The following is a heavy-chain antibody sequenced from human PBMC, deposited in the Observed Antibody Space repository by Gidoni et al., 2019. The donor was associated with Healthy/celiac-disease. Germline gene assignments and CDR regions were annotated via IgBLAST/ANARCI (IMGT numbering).Heavy chain of an antibody. CDR2: IWYDGSNK. CDR3: ARDRFGVVDGIDY. J-gene: IGHJ4*02. D-gene: IGHD3-3*01. Sequence: QVQLVESGGGVVQPGRSLRLSCAASAFPFSSYGMHWVRQAPGKGLEWVAVIWYDGSNKYYADSVKGRFTISRDNSKNTLYLQMNSLRAEDTAVYYCARDRFGVVDGIDYWGQGTLVTVSS. CDR1: AFPFSSYG. V-gene: IGHV3-33*01.